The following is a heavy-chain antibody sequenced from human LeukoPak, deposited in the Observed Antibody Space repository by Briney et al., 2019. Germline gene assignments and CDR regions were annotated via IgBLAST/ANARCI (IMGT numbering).Heavy chain of an antibody. D-gene: IGHD6-19*01. CDR3: PRQSYASGWNPFDY. V-gene: IGHV3-23*01. CDR1: GITLSNYG. J-gene: IGHJ4*02. Sequence: GGSLRLSCAVSGITLSNYGMSWFRQAPGKGLEWVAGISGSGGSTNYADSAKGRFTISRDNSRDTLYLQMNSLTAEDTAIYYCPRQSYASGWNPFDYWGQGILVTVSS. CDR2: ISGSGGST.